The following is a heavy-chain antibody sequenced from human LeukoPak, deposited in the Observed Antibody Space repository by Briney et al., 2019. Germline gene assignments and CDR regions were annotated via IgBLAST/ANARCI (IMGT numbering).Heavy chain of an antibody. CDR3: ARDLAWGYCDPGHCDSTNWYTEDWLDF. Sequence: ASVKVSCKASGYTFTNSDINWVRQAPGQGLEWMGWISGYNGNTNYAQKFQGRVTMTTDTSTRTAYMEVRSLRFDDTATYYCARDLAWGYCDPGHCDSTNWYTEDWLDFWGQETLVSVSS. J-gene: IGHJ5*01. CDR1: GYTFTNSD. D-gene: IGHD2-2*02. CDR2: ISGYNGNT. V-gene: IGHV1-18*01.